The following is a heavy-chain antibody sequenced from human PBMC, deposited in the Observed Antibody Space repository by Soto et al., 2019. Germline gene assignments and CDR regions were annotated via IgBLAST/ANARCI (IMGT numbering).Heavy chain of an antibody. Sequence: QVQLQESGPGLVKPSQTLSLTCTVSGGSISSGGYYWSWIRQHPGKGREWIGYIYYSGSTYYNPSLKSRVTISVDTSKNQFCLKLSSVTAADTAVYYCARLHRDTAMAHFDYWGQGTLVTVSS. CDR1: GGSISSGGYY. V-gene: IGHV4-31*03. D-gene: IGHD5-18*01. CDR3: ARLHRDTAMAHFDY. CDR2: IYYSGST. J-gene: IGHJ4*02.